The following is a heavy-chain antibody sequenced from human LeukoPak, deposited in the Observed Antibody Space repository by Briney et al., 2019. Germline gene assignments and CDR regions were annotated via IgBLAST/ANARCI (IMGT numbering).Heavy chain of an antibody. CDR3: ARGPYI. CDR2: VYYSGST. V-gene: IGHV4-59*01. CDR1: GGSISSYY. J-gene: IGHJ3*02. Sequence: SETPSLTCTVSGGSISSYYWSWIRQPPGKGLEWIGYVYYSGSTNYNPSLKSRATISVDMSKNQFSLKLSSVTAADTAVYYCARGPYIWGQGTMTTVSS.